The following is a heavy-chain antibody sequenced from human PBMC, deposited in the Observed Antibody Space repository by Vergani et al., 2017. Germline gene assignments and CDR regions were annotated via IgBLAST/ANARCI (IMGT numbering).Heavy chain of an antibody. CDR3: ASSVVSIGAMRDLDY. CDR1: GYTFTGYY. D-gene: IGHD5-12*01. V-gene: IGHV1-2*02. J-gene: IGHJ4*02. Sequence: QVQLVQSGAEVKKPAASVTVSCKASGYTFTGYYMLGVRQAPGQGLEWMGWINPNSGGTHYAQKFQGRVTMTRDTSISTAYMELSRLRSDDTAVYYCASSVVSIGAMRDLDYWGQGTLVTVSS. CDR2: INPNSGGT.